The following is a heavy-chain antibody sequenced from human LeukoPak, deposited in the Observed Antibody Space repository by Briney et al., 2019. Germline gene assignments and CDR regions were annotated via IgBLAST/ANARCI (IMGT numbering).Heavy chain of an antibody. CDR1: GGSFSGYY. CDR3: ASRGDSSGYYYAQGAFDI. V-gene: IGHV4-34*01. Sequence: PSETLSLTCAVYGGSFSGYYWSWIRQPPGRGLEWIGEINHSGSTNYNPSLKSRVTISVDTSKNQFSLKLSSVTAADTAVYYCASRGDSSGYYYAQGAFDIWGQGTMVTVSS. CDR2: INHSGST. J-gene: IGHJ3*02. D-gene: IGHD3-22*01.